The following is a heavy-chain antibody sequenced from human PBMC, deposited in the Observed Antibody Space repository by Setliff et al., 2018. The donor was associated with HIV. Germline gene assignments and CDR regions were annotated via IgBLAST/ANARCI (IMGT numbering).Heavy chain of an antibody. D-gene: IGHD3-22*01. V-gene: IGHV1-46*01. CDR3: GRNRGNGWYYYDS. J-gene: IGHJ4*02. CDR1: GYTFTSYS. CDR2: INPSGGST. Sequence: ASVKVSCKASGYTFTSYSLHRVRQAPGQGLEWMGVINPSGGSTAYAENFQGSVTMTRDTSTSTVYMEMRGLRPDETAVYYCGRNRGNGWYYYDSWGQGTLVTVSS.